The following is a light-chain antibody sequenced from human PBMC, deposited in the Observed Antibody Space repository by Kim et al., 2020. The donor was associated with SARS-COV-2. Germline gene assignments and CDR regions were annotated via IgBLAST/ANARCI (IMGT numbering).Light chain of an antibody. CDR1: SSNVGSNH. CDR3: AVWDDGLRGRV. Sequence: GQRVTISCSGSSSNVGSNHVSWYQQLPGTAPKLIIYDNYQRPTGVPDRFSGSRSAMSASLAISGLRSEDEADYYCAVWDDGLRGRVFGGGTQLTVL. CDR2: DNY. J-gene: IGLJ3*02. V-gene: IGLV1-47*02.